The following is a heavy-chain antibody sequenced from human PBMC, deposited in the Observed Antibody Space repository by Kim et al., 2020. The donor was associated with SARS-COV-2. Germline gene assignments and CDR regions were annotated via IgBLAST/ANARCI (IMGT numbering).Heavy chain of an antibody. V-gene: IGHV3-48*03. Sequence: GGSLRLSCAASGFTFSSYEMNWVRQAPGKGLEWVSYISSSGSTIYYADSVKGRFTISRDNAKNSLYLQMNSLRAEDTAVYYCARSVEHLPLGYWGQGTLVTVSS. J-gene: IGHJ4*02. CDR1: GFTFSSYE. CDR2: ISSSGSTI. CDR3: ARSVEHLPLGY.